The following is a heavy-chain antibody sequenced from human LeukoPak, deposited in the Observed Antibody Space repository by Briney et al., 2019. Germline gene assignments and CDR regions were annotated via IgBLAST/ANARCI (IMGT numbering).Heavy chain of an antibody. V-gene: IGHV3-53*01. Sequence: TGGSLRLSCAASGFTFSSYWMSWVRQAPGKGLEWVSFIYSGGSTYYADSVKGRFTIPRDNSKNTLYLQMNSLRADDTAVYYCARDGGSSWSSYYFDYWGQGTLVTVSS. CDR2: IYSGGST. J-gene: IGHJ4*02. CDR3: ARDGGSSWSSYYFDY. D-gene: IGHD6-13*01. CDR1: GFTFSSYW.